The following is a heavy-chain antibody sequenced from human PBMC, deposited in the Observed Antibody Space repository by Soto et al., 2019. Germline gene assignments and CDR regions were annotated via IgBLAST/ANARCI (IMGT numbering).Heavy chain of an antibody. CDR2: IYYDGTNK. D-gene: IGHD3-10*01. Sequence: GGSLRLSCAASGFTFGGYGMHWVRQAPGKGLEWVAVIYYDGTNKYYADSVKGRFTVSRDNSKNTLYLQMNSLGAEDTAVYYCARVPRGDGLGRFDHWGQGTLVTVSS. J-gene: IGHJ4*02. V-gene: IGHV3-33*01. CDR1: GFTFGGYG. CDR3: ARVPRGDGLGRFDH.